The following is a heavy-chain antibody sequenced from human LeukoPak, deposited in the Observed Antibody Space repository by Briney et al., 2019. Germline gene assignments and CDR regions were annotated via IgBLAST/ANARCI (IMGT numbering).Heavy chain of an antibody. Sequence: PGGSLRLSCTASGFTFSNYGMHWVRQAPGKGLEWVAFIRYDGSNKYYADSVKGRFTISRDNSKNTLYLQMNSLRAEDTAVYYCARDRQLWLKGALAYWGQGTLVTVSS. CDR3: ARDRQLWLKGALAY. V-gene: IGHV3-30*02. J-gene: IGHJ4*02. D-gene: IGHD5-18*01. CDR2: IRYDGSNK. CDR1: GFTFSNYG.